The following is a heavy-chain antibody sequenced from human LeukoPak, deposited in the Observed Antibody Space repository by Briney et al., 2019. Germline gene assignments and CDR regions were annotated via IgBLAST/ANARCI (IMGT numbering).Heavy chain of an antibody. CDR2: IHTSGTT. D-gene: IGHD1-1*01. V-gene: IGHV4-4*07. CDR1: GGSITFYY. Sequence: SETLSLTCSVSGGSITFYYWNWIRKPAGKGLEWIGRIHTSGTTNYNPSLKCRVTISIDTSQKKFSLNLTSVTAADTAVYYCASSSWKKTFDYWGQGALVTVSS. CDR3: ASSSWKKTFDY. J-gene: IGHJ4*02.